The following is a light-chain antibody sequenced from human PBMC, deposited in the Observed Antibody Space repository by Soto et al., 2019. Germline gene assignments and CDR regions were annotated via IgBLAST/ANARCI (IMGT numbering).Light chain of an antibody. CDR2: INSDGRH. J-gene: IGLJ3*02. V-gene: IGLV4-69*01. Sequence: QLVLTQSPSASASLGASVKLTCSLSSRHTNYAIAWHQVQPEKGPRYLMKINSDGRHIKGDGIPDRFSGSSSGAERYLTISGLRSEDEADYYCLTWGPGIWVFGGGTKLTVL. CDR3: LTWGPGIWV. CDR1: SRHTNYA.